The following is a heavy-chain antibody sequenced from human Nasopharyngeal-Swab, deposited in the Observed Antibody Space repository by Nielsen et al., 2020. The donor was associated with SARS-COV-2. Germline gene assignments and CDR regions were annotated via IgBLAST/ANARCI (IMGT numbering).Heavy chain of an antibody. V-gene: IGHV3-7*01. CDR3: ARPRGYSYGYPPDY. Sequence: GGSLRLSCAASGFIFSSYRMSWVRQAPGKGLEWVANIKRDGSEKYYVDSVKGRFTISRDNAKNSLYLQMNSLRAEDTAVYYCARPRGYSYGYPPDYWGQGTLVTVSS. CDR2: IKRDGSEK. J-gene: IGHJ4*02. CDR1: GFIFSSYR. D-gene: IGHD5-18*01.